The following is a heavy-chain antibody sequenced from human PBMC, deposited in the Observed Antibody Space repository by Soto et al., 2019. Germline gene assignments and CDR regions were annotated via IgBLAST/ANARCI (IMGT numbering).Heavy chain of an antibody. CDR3: ARVMAYEQQLVTFDY. J-gene: IGHJ4*02. CDR2: VNPHTGGT. Sequence: ASVKVSCKTSGYTFIGYYLNWVRQAPGQGLEWMGWVNPHTGGTHYAQKFDGRVTMTRDTSTYTAYMELSGLKFDDTATYFCARVMAYEQQLVTFDYWGQGTLVTVSS. CDR1: GYTFIGYY. V-gene: IGHV1-2*02. D-gene: IGHD6-13*01.